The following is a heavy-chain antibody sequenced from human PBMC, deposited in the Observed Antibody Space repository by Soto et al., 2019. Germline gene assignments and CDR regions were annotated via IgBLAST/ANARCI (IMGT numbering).Heavy chain of an antibody. CDR3: ARDRSNSTDYFDY. Sequence: SETLSLTCTFSGGFISIDDYYWSWIRQPPGKDLEWIGYIYYNGRTDYNPSLKSRVIISIDTSKNQFSLNLNSVSAADTAVYYCARDRSNSTDYFDYWGQGTLVTVSS. V-gene: IGHV4-30-4*01. CDR2: IYYNGRT. CDR1: GGFISIDDYY. D-gene: IGHD6-6*01. J-gene: IGHJ4*02.